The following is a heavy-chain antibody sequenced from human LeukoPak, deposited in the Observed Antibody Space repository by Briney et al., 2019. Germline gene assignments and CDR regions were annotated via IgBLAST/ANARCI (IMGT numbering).Heavy chain of an antibody. J-gene: IGHJ6*03. CDR2: MNPNSGNT. V-gene: IGHV1-8*01. CDR3: ARMQATSLYFYYYYYMEG. Sequence: ASVTVSSMASVYTFTSYDINWVRPAPGQGLEWMGWMNPNSGNTGYAQKFQGRVTMTRNTSISTAYMELRSLRSGDASVCYCARMQATSLYFYYYYYMEGWGKGTTVTVS. CDR1: VYTFTSYD. D-gene: IGHD5-24*01.